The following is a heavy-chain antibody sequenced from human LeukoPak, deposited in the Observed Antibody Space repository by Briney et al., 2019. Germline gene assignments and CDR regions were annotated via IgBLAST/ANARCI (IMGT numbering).Heavy chain of an antibody. D-gene: IGHD3-3*01. CDR1: GFTFGDYT. CDR2: ITGDGGTT. Sequence: GGSLRLSCAASGFTFGDYTMHWFRRPPGRGLQWVSLITGDGGTTSYAGSVKGRFTISRDNSKNSLYLHMNSLRNEDTALYYCAKGHFGAGHYWGQGTLVTVSS. J-gene: IGHJ4*02. V-gene: IGHV3-43*02. CDR3: AKGHFGAGHY.